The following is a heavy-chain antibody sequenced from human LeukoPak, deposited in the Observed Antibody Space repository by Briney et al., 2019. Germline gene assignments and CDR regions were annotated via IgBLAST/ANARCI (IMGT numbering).Heavy chain of an antibody. Sequence: GGSLRLSCEGSGFTFSNYWMGWVRQAPGKGLQWVANIKTDGSEKYYVDSVKGRFTISRDNAKNSLYLQMNSLRAEDTAVYYCARHSSSSWHFWWYFDYWGQGTLVTVSS. CDR3: ARHSSSSWHFWWYFDY. D-gene: IGHD6-13*01. V-gene: IGHV3-7*01. CDR2: IKTDGSEK. J-gene: IGHJ4*02. CDR1: GFTFSNYW.